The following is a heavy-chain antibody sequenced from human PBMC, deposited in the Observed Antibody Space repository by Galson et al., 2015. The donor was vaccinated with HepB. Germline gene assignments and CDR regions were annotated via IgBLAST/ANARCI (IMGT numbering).Heavy chain of an antibody. D-gene: IGHD6-19*01. Sequence: SVKVSCKVSGYTLTELSMHWVRQAPGKGLEWMGGFDPEDGETIYAQKFQGRVTMTEDTSTDTAFMELSSLRSEDTAVYYCAIDRGIAVAGDAFDIWGQGTMVTVSS. CDR1: GYTLTELS. V-gene: IGHV1-24*01. CDR3: AIDRGIAVAGDAFDI. J-gene: IGHJ3*02. CDR2: FDPEDGET.